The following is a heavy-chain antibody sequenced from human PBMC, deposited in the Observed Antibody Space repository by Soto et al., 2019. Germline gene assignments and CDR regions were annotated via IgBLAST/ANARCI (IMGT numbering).Heavy chain of an antibody. CDR3: ARAQGNRRPNYYYGMDV. V-gene: IGHV1-2*04. D-gene: IGHD1-1*01. J-gene: IGHJ6*02. Sequence: ASVKVSCKASGYTFTGYYMHWVRQAPGQGLEWMGWINPNSGGTNYAQKFQGWVTMTRDTSISTAYMELSRLRSDDTAVYYCARAQGNRRPNYYYGMDVWGQGTTVTVSS. CDR2: INPNSGGT. CDR1: GYTFTGYY.